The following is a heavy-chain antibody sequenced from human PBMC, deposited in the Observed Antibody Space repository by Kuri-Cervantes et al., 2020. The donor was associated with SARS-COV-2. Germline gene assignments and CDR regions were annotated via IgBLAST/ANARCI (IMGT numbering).Heavy chain of an antibody. CDR2: ISSSSSTI. CDR1: GFTFSSYS. V-gene: IGHV3-48*02. J-gene: IGHJ4*02. D-gene: IGHD3-22*01. CDR3: ARDGGGYYDSSGYYGQLGFDY. Sequence: LSLTCAASGFTFSSYSMNWVRQAPGKGLEWVSYISSSSSTIYYADSVKGRFTISRDNAKNSLYLQMNSLRDEDTAVYYRARDGGGYYDSSGYYGQLGFDYWGQGTLVTVSS.